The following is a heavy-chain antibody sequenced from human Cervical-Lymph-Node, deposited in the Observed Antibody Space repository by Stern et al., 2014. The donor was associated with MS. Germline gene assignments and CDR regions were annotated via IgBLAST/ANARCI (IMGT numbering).Heavy chain of an antibody. CDR1: GYTFTDHY. CDR2: INPSGGST. D-gene: IGHD3/OR15-3a*01. CDR3: ARGTGYSYYFDY. J-gene: IGHJ4*02. Sequence: QVQLVQSGAEVKKPGASVEVSCKASGYTFTDHYIHWVRQAPGQGLEWMGVINPSGGSTTNAKKFQGSVTMTRDSSTSTVHMELSSLRSEDTAVYYCARGTGYSYYFDYWCLGTLVTVSS. V-gene: IGHV1-46*01.